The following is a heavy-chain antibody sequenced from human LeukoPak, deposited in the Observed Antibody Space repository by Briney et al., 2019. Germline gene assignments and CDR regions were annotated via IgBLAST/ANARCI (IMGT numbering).Heavy chain of an antibody. Sequence: SQTLSLTCTVSGASISSGDYYWSWIRQSPGKGLEWIGYIYYSGSTSYNPSLKSRVTISVDTSKNQFSLKVTSVTAADTAVYYCARGPNYVWGSYQYFDYWGQGTLATVSS. V-gene: IGHV4-30-4*01. CDR3: ARGPNYVWGSYQYFDY. CDR2: IYYSGST. CDR1: GASISSGDYY. J-gene: IGHJ4*02. D-gene: IGHD3-16*02.